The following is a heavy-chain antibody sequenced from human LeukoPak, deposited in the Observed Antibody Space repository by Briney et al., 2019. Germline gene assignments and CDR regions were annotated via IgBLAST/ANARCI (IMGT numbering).Heavy chain of an antibody. D-gene: IGHD2-2*01. CDR2: ISSGSSFI. Sequence: PGGSLRLSCAASGFTFESYTMNWVRQAPGKGLEWVSSISSGSSFIYHADSVKGRFTISRDNAKNSLYLQMNSLRVEDTAVYYCARGHPRYCSSTSCLLYYFDSWGQGTLVTVSS. V-gene: IGHV3-21*01. J-gene: IGHJ4*02. CDR3: ARGHPRYCSSTSCLLYYFDS. CDR1: GFTFESYT.